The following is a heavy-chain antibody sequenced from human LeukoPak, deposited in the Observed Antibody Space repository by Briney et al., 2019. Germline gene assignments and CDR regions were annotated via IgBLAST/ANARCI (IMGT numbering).Heavy chain of an antibody. D-gene: IGHD3-10*01. CDR2: ISSSSSYI. J-gene: IGHJ4*02. CDR1: GFTFSSYS. V-gene: IGHV3-21*01. Sequence: GGSLRLSCAASGFTFSSYSMNWVRQAPGKGLEWVSSISSSSSYIYYADSVKGRFTISRDNAKNSLYLQMNSLRAVDTAVYYCARDRYYGSGSYPTLIDYWGQGTLVTVSS. CDR3: ARDRYYGSGSYPTLIDY.